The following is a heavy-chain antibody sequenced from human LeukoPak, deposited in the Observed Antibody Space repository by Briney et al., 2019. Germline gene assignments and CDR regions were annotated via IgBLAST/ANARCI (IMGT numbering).Heavy chain of an antibody. CDR1: GGSISSYY. D-gene: IGHD3-10*01. J-gene: IGHJ4*02. V-gene: IGHV4-59*01. CDR2: IYSSGST. Sequence: TSETLSLTCTVSGGSISSYYWSWIRQPPGKGLEWIGYIYSSGSTNYNPSLKSRLTISVDASKNQFSLKLTSVTAADTAVYYCARAYYYGSGSYGLDYWGQGTLVTVSS. CDR3: ARAYYYGSGSYGLDY.